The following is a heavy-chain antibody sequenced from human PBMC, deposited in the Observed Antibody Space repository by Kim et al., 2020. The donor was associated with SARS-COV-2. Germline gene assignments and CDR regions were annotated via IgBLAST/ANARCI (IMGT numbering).Heavy chain of an antibody. D-gene: IGHD3-22*01. CDR2: IRSKANSDAT. CDR3: TTYSDSSGPR. J-gene: IGHJ4*02. Sequence: GGSLRLSCAASGFTFSGSATHWVRQASGKGLEWVGRIRSKANSDATAYTASVKGRFTISRDDSMNTAYLQMNSLKTEDTAVYYCTTYSDSSGPRWGQGTL. CDR1: GFTFSGSA. V-gene: IGHV3-73*01.